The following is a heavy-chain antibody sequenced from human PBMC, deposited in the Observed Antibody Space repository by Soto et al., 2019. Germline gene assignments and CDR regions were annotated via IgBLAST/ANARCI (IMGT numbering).Heavy chain of an antibody. V-gene: IGHV4-30-4*01. CDR1: GGSISSGYYY. D-gene: IGHD3-10*01. J-gene: IGHJ4*02. Sequence: QVQLQESGPGLVKPSQTLSLTCTVSGGSISSGYYYWSWIRQPPGKGLEWIGYIYSSGKTYYNPSLKCRLTMSVDTSKNQFSLKLSSVTAADTAVYYCARDEGYYYGSGWGQGTLVTVSS. CDR2: IYSSGKT. CDR3: ARDEGYYYGSG.